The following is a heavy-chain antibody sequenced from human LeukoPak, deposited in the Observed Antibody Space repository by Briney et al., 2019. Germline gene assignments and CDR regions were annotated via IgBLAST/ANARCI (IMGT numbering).Heavy chain of an antibody. V-gene: IGHV5-51*01. D-gene: IGHD4-23*01. J-gene: IGHJ3*02. CDR1: GYNFTSYW. CDR2: IYPGDSDT. CDR3: ARLIYGGNDAFDI. Sequence: GESLKISCKDSGYNFTSYWIGWVRQMPGKGLEWMGIIYPGDSDTRYSPSFQGQVTISADKSITTAYLQWSSLKASDSAMYYCARLIYGGNDAFDIWGQGTMVTVSS.